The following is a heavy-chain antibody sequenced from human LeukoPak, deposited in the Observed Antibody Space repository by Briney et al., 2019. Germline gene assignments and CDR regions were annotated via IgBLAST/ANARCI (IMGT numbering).Heavy chain of an antibody. CDR3: AREELTNWFDP. CDR2: INPNSGGT. Sequence: ASVKVSCKASGYTFTGYYMHWVRQALGQGLEWMGWINPNSGGTNYAQKFQGRVTMTRDTSISAAYMELSRLRSDDTAMYYCAREELTNWFDPWGQGTLVTVSS. V-gene: IGHV1-2*02. J-gene: IGHJ5*02. CDR1: GYTFTGYY. D-gene: IGHD1-7*01.